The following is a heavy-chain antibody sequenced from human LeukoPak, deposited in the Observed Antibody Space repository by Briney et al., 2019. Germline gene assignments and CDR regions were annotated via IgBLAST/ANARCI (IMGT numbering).Heavy chain of an antibody. D-gene: IGHD3-16*01. J-gene: IGHJ4*02. V-gene: IGHV3-23*01. CDR1: GFTFSSYA. Sequence: GGSLRLSCAASGFTFSSYAMSWVRQAPGKGLEWVSGIKNGGRSANYADSVKGRFTISRDNSKNTLYLQMNSLRAEDTAVYYCAKEVWGGLPYFDYWGQGTLVTVSS. CDR3: AKEVWGGLPYFDY. CDR2: IKNGGRSA.